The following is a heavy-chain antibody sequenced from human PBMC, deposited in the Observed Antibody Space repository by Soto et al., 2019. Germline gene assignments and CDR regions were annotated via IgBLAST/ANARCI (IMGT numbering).Heavy chain of an antibody. CDR1: DGSTSSYDW. CDR2: MYHSGGA. CDR3: ATGNVDSMLEY. D-gene: IGHD3-3*01. V-gene: IGHV4-4*02. Sequence: PAETLSPTCVVSDGSTSSYDWWTWVSQPPGKGLEWIGKMYHSGGADYSPSLKSRVTISADSSKNHFSLRLTGVTAADTAVYYCATGNVDSMLEYWGQGTQVTV. J-gene: IGHJ4*02.